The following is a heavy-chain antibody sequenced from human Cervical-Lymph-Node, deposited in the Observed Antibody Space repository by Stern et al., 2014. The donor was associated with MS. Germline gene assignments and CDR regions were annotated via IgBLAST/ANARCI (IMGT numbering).Heavy chain of an antibody. Sequence: QVQLVQSGAEVKKPGASVKLSCQASGFTFSNYAMHWVRQAPGQKLEWMGWINAGVGVTKYSQKFQGRVTISRDTSATTIYMELSSLGFEDRAVYYCARTASWAFDYWGQGALVTISS. CDR1: GFTFSNYA. J-gene: IGHJ4*02. CDR2: INAGVGVT. CDR3: ARTASWAFDY. V-gene: IGHV1-3*01. D-gene: IGHD3-16*01.